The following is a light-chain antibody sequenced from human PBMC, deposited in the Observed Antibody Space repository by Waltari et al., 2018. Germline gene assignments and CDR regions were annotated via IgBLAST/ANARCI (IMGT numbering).Light chain of an antibody. CDR3: MQSIQSPLT. CDR1: QSPQHGDGKTY. J-gene: IGKJ4*01. CDR2: EVS. Sequence: DIVMTQTPLSLSVTPGQPASISGTSSQSPQHGDGKTYLSWYLHKSGQPPQLLIFEVSARFSGVPDRFSGSGSGTDFTLRISRVEAEDVGVYYCMQSIQSPLTFGGGTKVEIK. V-gene: IGKV2D-29*01.